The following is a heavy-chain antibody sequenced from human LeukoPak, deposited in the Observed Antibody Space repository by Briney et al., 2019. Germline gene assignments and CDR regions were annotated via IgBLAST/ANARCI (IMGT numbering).Heavy chain of an antibody. J-gene: IGHJ6*04. CDR2: MYHNRGT. CDR3: ASYYASGVSAYDYFGMDV. D-gene: IGHD3-10*01. Sequence: SETLSLTCAVSGYSISSGYYWGWIRQPPGKGLEWIGSMYHNRGTYYNPSLKSRVTLSMDTSKNQFSLRLSSVTAADTAVYYCASYYASGVSAYDYFGMDVWGKGTTVTVSS. V-gene: IGHV4-38-2*01. CDR1: GYSISSGYY.